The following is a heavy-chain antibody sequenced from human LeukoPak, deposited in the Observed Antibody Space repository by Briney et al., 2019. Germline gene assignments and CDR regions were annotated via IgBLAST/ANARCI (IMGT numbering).Heavy chain of an antibody. CDR3: ARGRGYCSGGSCSDFDY. V-gene: IGHV4-34*01. Sequence: SETLSLTCGVYGGSFSDYYWSWIRQTPDLGLEWIGEIRHTGSTTYNPSLKSRVTISVDTSKNQFSLKLRSVTAADTAVYYCARGRGYCSGGSCSDFDYWGQGTLVTVSS. J-gene: IGHJ4*02. D-gene: IGHD2-15*01. CDR2: IRHTGST. CDR1: GGSFSDYY.